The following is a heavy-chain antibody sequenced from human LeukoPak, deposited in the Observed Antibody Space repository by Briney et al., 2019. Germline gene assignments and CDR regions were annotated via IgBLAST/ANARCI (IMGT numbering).Heavy chain of an antibody. V-gene: IGHV4-59*01. CDR3: ARDRAGWYIDY. Sequence: PSETLSLTCTVSGVSISNYYWSWIRQPPGKGLEWIGYIYYTGSTNYDPSLKSRVTISVDTSKNQFSLKLSSVTAADTAVYYCARDRAGWYIDYWGQGTLVTVSS. CDR2: IYYTGST. CDR1: GVSISNYY. J-gene: IGHJ4*02. D-gene: IGHD6-19*01.